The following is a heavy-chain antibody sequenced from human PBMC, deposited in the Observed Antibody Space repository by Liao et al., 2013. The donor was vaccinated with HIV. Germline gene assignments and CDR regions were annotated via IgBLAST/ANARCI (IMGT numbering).Heavy chain of an antibody. Sequence: QVQLQESGPGLVKPSQTLSLTCTVSGGSISSGDYYWSWIRQPAGKGLEWIGRIYTSGSTNYNPSLKSRVTISVDTSKNQFSLKLSSVTAADTAVYYCARAWVTTDSRFDYWGQGTLVTVSS. CDR2: IYTSGST. CDR1: GGSISSGDYY. V-gene: IGHV4-61*02. D-gene: IGHD4-17*01. CDR3: ARAWVTTDSRFDY. J-gene: IGHJ4*02.